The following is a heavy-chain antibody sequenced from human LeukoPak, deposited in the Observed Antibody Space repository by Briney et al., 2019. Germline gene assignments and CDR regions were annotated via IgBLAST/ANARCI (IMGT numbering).Heavy chain of an antibody. D-gene: IGHD2-15*01. CDR3: ARGLGYCSGGSCYLVHYYYYYMDV. J-gene: IGHJ6*03. CDR2: ISSSGSTI. V-gene: IGHV3-48*03. Sequence: GGSLRLSCAASGFTFSSYEMNWVRQAPGKGLEWVSYISSSGSTIYYADSVKGRFTISRDNAKYSLYLQMNSLRAEDTAVYYCARGLGYCSGGSCYLVHYYYYYMDVWGKGTTVTVSS. CDR1: GFTFSSYE.